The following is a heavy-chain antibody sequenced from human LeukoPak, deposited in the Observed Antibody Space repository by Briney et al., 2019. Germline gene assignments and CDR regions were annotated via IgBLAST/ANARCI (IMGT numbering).Heavy chain of an antibody. Sequence: PGGSLRLSCAASGFTFSSYSMNWVRQAPGKGLEWVSSISSSSSYIYYADSVKGRFTISRDNAKNSLYLQMSSLRAEDTAVYYCARDPYSSSWSPHFDYWGQGTLVTVSS. CDR1: GFTFSSYS. CDR2: ISSSSSYI. V-gene: IGHV3-21*01. D-gene: IGHD6-13*01. CDR3: ARDPYSSSWSPHFDY. J-gene: IGHJ4*02.